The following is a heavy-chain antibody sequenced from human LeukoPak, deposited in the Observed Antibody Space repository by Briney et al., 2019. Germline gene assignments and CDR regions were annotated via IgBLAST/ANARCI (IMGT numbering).Heavy chain of an antibody. J-gene: IGHJ5*02. CDR3: ARGYCSGGSCYSVENWFDP. Sequence: ASVKVSCKXSGYTFTTYDINWVRQATGQGLEWMGWMNGYSGNTGYAQQFQGRVTITRNTSISTAYMELSSLRSEDTAVYYCARGYCSGGSCYSVENWFDPWGQGTLVTVSS. D-gene: IGHD2-15*01. CDR2: MNGYSGNT. V-gene: IGHV1-8*01. CDR1: GYTFTTYD.